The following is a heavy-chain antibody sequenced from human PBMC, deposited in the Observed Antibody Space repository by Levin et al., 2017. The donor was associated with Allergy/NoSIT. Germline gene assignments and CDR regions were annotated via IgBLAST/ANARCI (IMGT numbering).Heavy chain of an antibody. CDR3: AHRYYYDNSGDYVKNTYNWFGP. J-gene: IGHJ5*02. D-gene: IGHD3-22*01. V-gene: IGHV2-5*02. CDR1: GFSLSSSGVG. Sequence: SGPTLVKPTETLTLTCSFSGFSLSSSGVGVGWIRQPPGKAMEWLALIYWDDDKRYSPSLKNRLTITKDTSKNQVVLTMTNMDPVDTATYYCAHRYYYDNSGDYVKNTYNWFGPWGQGVLVTVSS. CDR2: IYWDDDK.